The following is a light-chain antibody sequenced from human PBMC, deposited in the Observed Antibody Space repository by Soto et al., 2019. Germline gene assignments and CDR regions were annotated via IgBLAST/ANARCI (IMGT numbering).Light chain of an antibody. CDR2: DVS. CDR3: SSYTGSSTYVV. CDR1: SSDVGGYNY. V-gene: IGLV2-14*01. Sequence: QSALTQPASVSGSPGQSITISCTGTSSDVGGYNYVSWYQQHPGKAPKLMIYDVSKRPSGVSNRFSGSKSANTASLTISGLQAEDEADYYCSSYTGSSTYVVFGGGTKLTVL. J-gene: IGLJ2*01.